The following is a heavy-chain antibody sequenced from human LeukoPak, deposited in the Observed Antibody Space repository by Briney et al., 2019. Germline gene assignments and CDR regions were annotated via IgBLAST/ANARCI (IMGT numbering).Heavy chain of an antibody. D-gene: IGHD4-17*01. V-gene: IGHV3-48*04. CDR1: GFTFSSYS. Sequence: LPGGSLRLSCAASGFTFSSYSMDWVRQAPGKGLEWVSYISSSSSTIYYADSVKGRFTISRDNAKNSLYLQMNSLRAEDTAVYYCARDGMTTKYYYMDVWGKGTTVTVSS. CDR2: ISSSSSTI. CDR3: ARDGMTTKYYYMDV. J-gene: IGHJ6*03.